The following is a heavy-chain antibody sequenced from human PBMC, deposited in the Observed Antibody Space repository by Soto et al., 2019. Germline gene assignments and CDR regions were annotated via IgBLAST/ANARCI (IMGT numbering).Heavy chain of an antibody. CDR1: GGTFSSYA. CDR2: IIPISGTA. Sequence: QVQLVQSGAEVKKPGSSVKVSCKASGGTFSSYAISWVRQAPGQGLEWMGGIIPISGTANYAQKFQGRVTISADESTSTAYMELSSLRSEDTGVYYCARDRHDSSGYDPFDIWGQGTMVTVSS. V-gene: IGHV1-69*01. J-gene: IGHJ3*02. CDR3: ARDRHDSSGYDPFDI. D-gene: IGHD3-22*01.